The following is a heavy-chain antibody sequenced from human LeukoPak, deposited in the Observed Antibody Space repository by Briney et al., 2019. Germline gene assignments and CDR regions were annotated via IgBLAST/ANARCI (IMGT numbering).Heavy chain of an antibody. CDR3: ARGHIGMDV. J-gene: IGHJ6*04. Sequence: GGSLRLSCAVSGFTFSSWWMTWVRQAPGKGLEWVANIKQDGSEKNYVDSVKGRFTISRDNAKNSLDLQMNRLRAEDTAVYYCARGHIGMDVWGKGTTVTVSS. D-gene: IGHD5-12*01. CDR2: IKQDGSEK. CDR1: GFTFSSWW. V-gene: IGHV3-7*01.